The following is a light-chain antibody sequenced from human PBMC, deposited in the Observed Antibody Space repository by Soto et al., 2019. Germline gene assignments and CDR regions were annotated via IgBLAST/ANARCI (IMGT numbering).Light chain of an antibody. CDR1: SSDIGGYNY. Sequence: QSAPTQPASVSGSPGQSITISCTGNSSDIGGYNYVSWYQQHPGKAPKLMIYDVSNRPSGISNRFSGSKSGNTASLTISGLQAEDEADYYCSSYTGSSTYVFGTGTKVTVL. V-gene: IGLV2-14*01. CDR3: SSYTGSSTYV. CDR2: DVS. J-gene: IGLJ1*01.